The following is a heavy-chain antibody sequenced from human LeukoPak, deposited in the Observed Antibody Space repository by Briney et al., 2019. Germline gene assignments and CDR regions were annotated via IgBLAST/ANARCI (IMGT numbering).Heavy chain of an antibody. Sequence: GGSLRLSCAASGFTFSSYRMSWVRQAPGKGLEWVANIKQDGSEKYYVDSVKGRFTISRDNAKNSLYLLMDSLRAEDTAVYYCAKGSGSYNYYYYGMDVWGQGTTVTVSS. CDR2: IKQDGSEK. CDR1: GFTFSSYR. CDR3: AKGSGSYNYYYYGMDV. J-gene: IGHJ6*02. V-gene: IGHV3-7*01. D-gene: IGHD3-10*01.